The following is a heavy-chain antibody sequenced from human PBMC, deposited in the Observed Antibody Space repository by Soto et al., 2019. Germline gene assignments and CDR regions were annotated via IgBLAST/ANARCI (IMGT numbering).Heavy chain of an antibody. J-gene: IGHJ6*03. CDR1: GGSISSSSYY. Sequence: SETLFLTCTVSGGSISSSSYYWGWIRQPPGKGLEWIGSIYYSGSTYYNPSLKSRVTISVDTSKNQFSLKLSSVTAADTAVYYCARLVAAYYYGSGTYYMDVWAKGTTVTVSS. D-gene: IGHD3-10*01. CDR2: IYYSGST. CDR3: ARLVAAYYYGSGTYYMDV. V-gene: IGHV4-39*01.